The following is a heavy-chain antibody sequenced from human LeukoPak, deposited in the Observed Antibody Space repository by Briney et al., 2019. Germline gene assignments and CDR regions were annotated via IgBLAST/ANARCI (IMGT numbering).Heavy chain of an antibody. CDR1: GYSISSGYY. CDR3: ARGYSSSWYYNWFDP. J-gene: IGHJ5*02. V-gene: IGHV4-38-2*02. Sequence: SETLSLTCTVSGYSISSGYYWAWLRQSPGKGLEWIGNVYHDGRTYYNPSLKSRVTISVDTSTNQFSLKLGSVTATDTALYYCARGYSSSWYYNWFDPWGQGTLVTVSS. D-gene: IGHD6-13*01. CDR2: VYHDGRT.